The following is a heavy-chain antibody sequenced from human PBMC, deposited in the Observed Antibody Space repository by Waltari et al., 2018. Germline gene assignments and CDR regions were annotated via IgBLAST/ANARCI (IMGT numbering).Heavy chain of an antibody. Sequence: HVQLQETGPRLLKPSECLSLMCPVSVGSISGFYWRWVRQPPGKGLDWIGYIYYTGSTNFNPSLKSRVTMSVDTSKNQFSLKLSSVTAADTAFYYCARGGGGDWEWFDPWGQGTLVTVSS. CDR3: ARGGGGDWEWFDP. V-gene: IGHV4-59*01. CDR2: IYYTGST. J-gene: IGHJ5*02. CDR1: VGSISGFY. D-gene: IGHD2-21*02.